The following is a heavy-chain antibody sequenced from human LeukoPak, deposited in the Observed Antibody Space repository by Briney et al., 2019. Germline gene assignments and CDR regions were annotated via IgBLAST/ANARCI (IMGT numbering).Heavy chain of an antibody. Sequence: GGSLRLSCTASGFICSDYWRHWVRQAPGKGLVWVSRISSDGSDSSYADSVRGRFTISRDNAKNTLYLQMNSLRAEDTAVYYCARAGSLWFGESKFDYWGQGTLVTVSS. D-gene: IGHD3-10*01. CDR1: GFICSDYW. CDR3: ARAGSLWFGESKFDY. J-gene: IGHJ4*02. V-gene: IGHV3-74*01. CDR2: ISSDGSDS.